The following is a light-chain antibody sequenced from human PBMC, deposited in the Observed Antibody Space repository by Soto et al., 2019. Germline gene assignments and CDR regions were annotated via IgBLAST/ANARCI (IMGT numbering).Light chain of an antibody. CDR3: QQSYNTPWT. Sequence: DIQMTQSPSSLSASVGDRVTITCRASQSISIHLNWYQQRPGKAPKLLIFGAASLQSGVPSRFSGSGSGTDFTLTISSPQLEDFATYWCQQSYNTPWTFGQGTKVEIK. CDR2: GAA. J-gene: IGKJ1*01. CDR1: QSISIH. V-gene: IGKV1-39*01.